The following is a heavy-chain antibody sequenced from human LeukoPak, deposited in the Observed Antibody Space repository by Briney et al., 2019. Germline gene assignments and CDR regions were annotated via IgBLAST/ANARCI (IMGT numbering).Heavy chain of an antibody. D-gene: IGHD3-10*01. V-gene: IGHV4-38-2*01. CDR1: GYSISSGYY. CDR3: ARASGGEVSYFDY. CDR2: IYHSGST. Sequence: PSETPSLTCAVSGYSISSGYYWGWIRQPPGKGLEWIGSIYHSGSTYYNPSLKSRVTISVDTSKNQFSLKLSSVTAADTAVYYCARASGGEVSYFDYWGQGTLVTVSS. J-gene: IGHJ4*02.